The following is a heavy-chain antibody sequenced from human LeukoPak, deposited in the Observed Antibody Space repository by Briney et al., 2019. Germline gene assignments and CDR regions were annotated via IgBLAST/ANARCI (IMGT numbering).Heavy chain of an antibody. CDR1: GFTFSSYG. Sequence: GGSLRLSCAASGFTFSSYGMHWVRQAPGKGLEWVAVISYDGSNKYYADSVKGRFTISRDNSKNTLYLQMNSLRAEDTAVYYCAKFGLSGYYGSGGYYRDIDYWGQGTLVTVSS. J-gene: IGHJ4*02. V-gene: IGHV3-30*18. CDR3: AKFGLSGYYGSGGYYRDIDY. CDR2: ISYDGSNK. D-gene: IGHD3-10*01.